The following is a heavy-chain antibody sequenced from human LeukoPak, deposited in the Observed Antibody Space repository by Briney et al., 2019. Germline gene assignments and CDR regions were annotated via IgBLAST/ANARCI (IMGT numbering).Heavy chain of an antibody. V-gene: IGHV3-30-3*01. D-gene: IGHD6-13*01. CDR3: ARGPQGYSSSWYDYYYGMDV. CDR1: GFTFSSYA. CDR2: ISYDGSNK. J-gene: IGHJ6*02. Sequence: GGSLRLSCAASGFTFSSYAMHWVRQAPGKGLEWVAVISYDGSNKYYADSVKGRFTISRDNSKNTLYLQMNSLRAEDTAVYYCARGPQGYSSSWYDYYYGMDVWGQGTTVTVSS.